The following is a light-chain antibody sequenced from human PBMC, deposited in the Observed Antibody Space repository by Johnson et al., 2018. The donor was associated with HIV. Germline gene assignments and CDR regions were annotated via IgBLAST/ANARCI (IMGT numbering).Light chain of an antibody. CDR1: SSNIGNNY. CDR3: GTWDRRLSPHYV. V-gene: IGLV1-51*02. Sequence: QSVLTQPPSVSAAPGQKVTISCSGSSSNIGNNYVSWYQQVPGTAPKLLIYETNKRPSGIPDRFSGSKSGTSATLDITGLQTGDEADYYCGTWDRRLSPHYVFGTGTQVTVL. J-gene: IGLJ1*01. CDR2: ETN.